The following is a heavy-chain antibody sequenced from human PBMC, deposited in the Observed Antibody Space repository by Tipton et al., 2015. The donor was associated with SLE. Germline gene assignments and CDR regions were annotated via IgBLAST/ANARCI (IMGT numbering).Heavy chain of an antibody. Sequence: GSLRLSCAASGFTFSSYWMHWVRQAPGKGLVWVSRINSDGSSTSYADSVKGRFTISRDNAKNTLYLQMNSLRAEDTAVYYCASWGVDTAMVDYWGQGTLVTVSS. J-gene: IGHJ4*02. CDR1: GFTFSSYW. D-gene: IGHD5-18*01. CDR2: INSDGSST. CDR3: ASWGVDTAMVDY. V-gene: IGHV3-74*01.